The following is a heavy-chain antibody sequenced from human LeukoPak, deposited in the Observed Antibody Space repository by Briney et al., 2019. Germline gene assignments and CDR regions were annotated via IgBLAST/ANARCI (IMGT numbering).Heavy chain of an antibody. Sequence: SETLSLTCTVSGGSISSYYWSWIRQPPGKGLEWIGYIYYSGSTNYNPSLKSRVTISVDTFKNQFSLKLSSVTAADTAVYYCARLSPEGYYFDYWGQGTLVTVSS. CDR2: IYYSGST. CDR3: ARLSPEGYYFDY. V-gene: IGHV4-59*08. J-gene: IGHJ4*02. CDR1: GGSISSYY.